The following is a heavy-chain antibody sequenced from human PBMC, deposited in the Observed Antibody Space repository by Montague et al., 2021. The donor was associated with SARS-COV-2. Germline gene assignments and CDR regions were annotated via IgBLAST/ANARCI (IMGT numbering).Heavy chain of an antibody. D-gene: IGHD3-22*01. Sequence: SETLSLTCTVSSASGGSVSSDEYYWGWIRQPPGKGLEWIGEIHHSGSTNYNPSLKSRVTISVDTSKNQFSLKLSSVTAADTAVYYCARATLGITMIVVVMTAIDYYLDYWGQGNLVTVSS. V-gene: IGHV4-39*07. CDR1: SASGGSVSSDEYY. CDR2: IHHSGST. CDR3: ARATLGITMIVVVMTAIDYYLDY. J-gene: IGHJ4*02.